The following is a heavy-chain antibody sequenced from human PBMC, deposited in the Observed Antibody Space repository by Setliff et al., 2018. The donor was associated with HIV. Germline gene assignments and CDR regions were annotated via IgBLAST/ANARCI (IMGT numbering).Heavy chain of an antibody. CDR1: GNSTSSGYY. V-gene: IGHV4-38-2*01. CDR3: ARIDGEAADTNY. D-gene: IGHD6-13*01. Sequence: PSETLSLTCVVSGNSTSSGYYWGWVRQPPGKGLEWIGSIYHTGSTYYNPSLKGRVTTSVDTSKNQFSLKLTSLTAADTAVYYCARIDGEAADTNYWGQGTLVTVSS. J-gene: IGHJ4*02. CDR2: IYHTGST.